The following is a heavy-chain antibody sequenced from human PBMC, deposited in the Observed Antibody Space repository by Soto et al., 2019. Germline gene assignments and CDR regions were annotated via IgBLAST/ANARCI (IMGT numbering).Heavy chain of an antibody. CDR3: ARDRWYDYIWGSYRYTGYGNWFDP. CDR2: INAGNGNT. D-gene: IGHD3-16*02. V-gene: IGHV1-3*01. Sequence: ASVKVSCKASGYTFTSYAMHWVRQAPGQRLEWMGWINAGNGNTKYSQKFQGRVTITRDTSASTAYMELSSLRSEDTAVYYCARDRWYDYIWGSYRYTGYGNWFDPWGQGTLVTVSS. J-gene: IGHJ5*02. CDR1: GYTFTSYA.